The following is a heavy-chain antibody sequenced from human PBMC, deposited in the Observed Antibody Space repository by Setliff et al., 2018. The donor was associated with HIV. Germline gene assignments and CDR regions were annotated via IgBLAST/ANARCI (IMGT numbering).Heavy chain of an antibody. V-gene: IGHV4-34*10. D-gene: IGHD6-19*01. CDR3: TTGWLAWL. CDR1: GGSFSAYY. Sequence: SETLSLTCAVYGGSFSAYYWSWIRQPPGKGLEWIGEINHSGSTNYNSSLKSRVTMSVDTSKNSVYLQVNNLKAEDTAVYYCTTGWLAWLWGQGTLVTVSS. CDR2: INHSGST. J-gene: IGHJ4*02.